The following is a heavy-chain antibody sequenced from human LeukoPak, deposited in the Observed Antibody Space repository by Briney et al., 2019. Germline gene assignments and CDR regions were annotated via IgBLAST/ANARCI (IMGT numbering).Heavy chain of an antibody. CDR2: ISAYNGNT. CDR1: GYTFTSYG. D-gene: IGHD1-26*01. J-gene: IGHJ4*02. V-gene: IGHV1-18*01. CDR3: ASTHLLGATTAFDY. Sequence: SVKVSCKASGYTFTSYGISWVRQAPGQGLEWMGWISAYNGNTNYAQKLQGRVTMTTDTSTSTAYMELRSLRSDDTAVYYCASTHLLGATTAFDYWGQGTLVTVSS.